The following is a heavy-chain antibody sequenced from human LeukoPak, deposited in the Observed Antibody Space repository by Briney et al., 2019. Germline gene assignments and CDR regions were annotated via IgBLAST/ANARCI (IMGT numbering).Heavy chain of an antibody. V-gene: IGHV3-21*01. Sequence: GGSLRLSCAAPGFTFSTYIMNWVRQTPGKGLEWVSSIGTSTSYIYYADSVKGRFTISRDNAKNSLYLNIHSLRAEDTAVYYCARDRADPDYGDYVFAYWGQGTLVTVSS. CDR1: GFTFSTYI. CDR2: IGTSTSYI. D-gene: IGHD4-17*01. J-gene: IGHJ4*02. CDR3: ARDRADPDYGDYVFAY.